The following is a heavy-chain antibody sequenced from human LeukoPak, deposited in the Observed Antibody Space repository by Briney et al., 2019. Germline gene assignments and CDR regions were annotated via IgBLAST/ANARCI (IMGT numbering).Heavy chain of an antibody. CDR2: INWNAKSI. D-gene: IGHD6-13*01. V-gene: IGHV3-20*04. CDR3: ARVNDLSGYCSSYDY. J-gene: IGHJ4*02. Sequence: GGSLRLSCTASGFTFDDYGMNWVRQAPGKGLEWVSGINWNAKSIGYADSVKGRFTISRDNAKNSLYLQMDSLRAEDTAFYYCARVNDLSGYCSSYDYWGQGTLVTVSS. CDR1: GFTFDDYG.